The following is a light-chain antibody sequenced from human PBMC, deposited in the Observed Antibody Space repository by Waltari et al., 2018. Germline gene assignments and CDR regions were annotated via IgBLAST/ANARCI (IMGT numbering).Light chain of an antibody. V-gene: IGKV1-5*03. J-gene: IGKJ1*01. CDR2: KAS. Sequence: DIQMTQSPSTLSASVGDRVTITCRASQSISSWLAWYQQKPGKAPKLLIYKASTLERGVPSRFSGSGSGTEFILTISSLQPDDFATYYCQQYVGDWAFGQGTKVEIK. CDR1: QSISSW. CDR3: QQYVGDWA.